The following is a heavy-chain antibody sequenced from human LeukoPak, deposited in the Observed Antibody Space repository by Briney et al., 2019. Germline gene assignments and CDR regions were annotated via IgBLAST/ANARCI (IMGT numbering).Heavy chain of an antibody. CDR2: INPNSGGT. V-gene: IGHV1-2*02. CDR3: ARDGPDVVVVPAAKTNNYYYYYMDV. D-gene: IGHD2-2*01. CDR1: GYTFAGYY. J-gene: IGHJ6*03. Sequence: ASVKVPCKASGYTFAGYYMHWVRQAPGQGLEWMGWINPNSGGTNYAQKFQGRVTMTRDTSISTAYMELSRLRSDDTAVYYCARDGPDVVVVPAAKTNNYYYYYMDVWGKGTTVTISS.